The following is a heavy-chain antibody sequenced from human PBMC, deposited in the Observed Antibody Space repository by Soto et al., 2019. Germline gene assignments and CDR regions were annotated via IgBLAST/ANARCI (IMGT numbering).Heavy chain of an antibody. CDR2: ISYDGSNK. J-gene: IGHJ3*02. CDR1: GFTFSSYG. CDR3: AKELTYSSGWPDAFDI. Sequence: GGSLRLSCAASGFTFSSYGMHWVRQAPGKGLEWVAVISYDGSNKYYADSVKGRFTISRDNSKNTLYLQMNSLRAEDTAVYYCAKELTYSSGWPDAFDIWGQGTMVTVSS. D-gene: IGHD6-19*01. V-gene: IGHV3-30*18.